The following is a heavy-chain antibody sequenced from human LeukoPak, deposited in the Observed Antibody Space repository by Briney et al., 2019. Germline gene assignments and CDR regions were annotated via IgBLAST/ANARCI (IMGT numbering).Heavy chain of an antibody. CDR2: IFYSGST. CDR3: ARVPGDAFDI. V-gene: IGHV4-39*07. J-gene: IGHJ3*02. Sequence: NPSETLSLTCTVSSGSISTSNYYWGWVRQPPGKALEWIGNIFYSGSTYYSPSLKSRVTISLDTSRNQFSLKLSSVTAADTAVYYCARVPGDAFDIWGQGTMVTVSS. CDR1: SGSISTSNYY.